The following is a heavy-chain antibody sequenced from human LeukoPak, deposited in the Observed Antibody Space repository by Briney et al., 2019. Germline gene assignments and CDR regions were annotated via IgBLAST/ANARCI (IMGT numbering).Heavy chain of an antibody. V-gene: IGHV3-7*03. D-gene: IGHD3-16*01. CDR1: GFTFSSYW. Sequence: PGGSLRLSCAASGFTFSSYWMNWARQAPGKGLEWVASINHNRNVSYYVDSVKGRFTISRDNAKNSLYLQMSNLRAEDTAVYFCARGGGLDVWGQGATVTVSS. CDR2: INHNRNVS. J-gene: IGHJ6*02. CDR3: ARGGGLDV.